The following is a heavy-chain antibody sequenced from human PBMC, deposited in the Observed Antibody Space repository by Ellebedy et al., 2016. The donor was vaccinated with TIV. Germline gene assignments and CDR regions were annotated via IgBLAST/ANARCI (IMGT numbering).Heavy chain of an antibody. CDR1: GGSFSGYY. D-gene: IGHD6-19*01. CDR2: INHGGST. CDR3: ARGTVALQRLEYFDS. Sequence: SETLSLXXAVYGGSFSGYYWSWIRQPPGKGLEWIGEINHGGSTNCNPSLKSRVTISVDTSKNQFSLKLSSVTAADTAVYYCARGTVALQRLEYFDSWGQGTLVIVSS. V-gene: IGHV4-34*01. J-gene: IGHJ4*02.